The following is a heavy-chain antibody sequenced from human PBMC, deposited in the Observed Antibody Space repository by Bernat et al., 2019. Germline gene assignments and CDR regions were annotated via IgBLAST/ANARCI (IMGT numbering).Heavy chain of an antibody. J-gene: IGHJ4*02. CDR1: GFTFSSYA. V-gene: IGHV3-23*01. CDR2: LSGSGGST. Sequence: EVQLLESGGGLVQPGGSLRLPCAASGFTFSSYAMSWVRQAPGKGLEWVSALSGSGGSTYYADNVKCRFTGARDNSKNTLYMQMNSLRAEDTAVYYCAKDPYYDFWSGFWGQGALVTVSS. CDR3: AKDPYYDFWSGF. D-gene: IGHD3-3*01.